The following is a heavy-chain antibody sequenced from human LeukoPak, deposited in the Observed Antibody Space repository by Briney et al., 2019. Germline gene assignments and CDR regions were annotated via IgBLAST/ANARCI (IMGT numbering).Heavy chain of an antibody. CDR2: ISAYNGNT. CDR1: GYTFTSYG. CDR3: ARGRITMVRGVIIISWFDP. D-gene: IGHD3-10*01. Sequence: ASVKVSCKASGYTFTSYGISWVRQAPGQGLEWMGWISAYNGNTNYAQKLQGRVTMTTDTSTGTAYMELRSLRSDDTAVYYCARGRITMVRGVIIISWFDPWGQGTLVTVSS. V-gene: IGHV1-18*01. J-gene: IGHJ5*02.